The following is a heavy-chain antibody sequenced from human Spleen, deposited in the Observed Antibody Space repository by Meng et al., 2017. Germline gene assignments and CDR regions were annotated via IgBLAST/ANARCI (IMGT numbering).Heavy chain of an antibody. V-gene: IGHV4-39*07. CDR1: GGSISSSSYY. Sequence: SETLSLTCTVSGGSISSSSYYWGWIRQSPGKGLKWIGSIYNSGSPYYNPSLKSRVTISVDTSKNQFSLKLNSVTAADTAVYYCARHLHGGTHYSPFDYWGQGLLVTVSS. J-gene: IGHJ4*02. CDR2: IYNSGSP. CDR3: ARHLHGGTHYSPFDY. D-gene: IGHD1-26*01.